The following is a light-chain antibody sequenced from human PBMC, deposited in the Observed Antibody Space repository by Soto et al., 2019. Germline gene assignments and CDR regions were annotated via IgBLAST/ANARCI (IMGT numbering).Light chain of an antibody. V-gene: IGKV2-28*01. CDR2: SGS. CDR1: QSLLHTNGYNY. Sequence: IVLTQSPLSLPVTPGEPASISCRSSQSLLHTNGYNYLDWYLQKPGQSPQLLIYSGSNRASGVPDRFSGSGSGADFTLKISRVQAEDVGVYYCMQPLETPRTFGPGTKVAIK. J-gene: IGKJ3*01. CDR3: MQPLETPRT.